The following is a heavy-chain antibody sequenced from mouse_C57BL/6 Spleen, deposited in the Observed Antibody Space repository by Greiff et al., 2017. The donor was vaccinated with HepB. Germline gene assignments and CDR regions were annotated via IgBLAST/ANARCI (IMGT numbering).Heavy chain of an antibody. CDR2: INPSNGGT. CDR3: ARYYGSRGDWYFDV. V-gene: IGHV1-53*01. Sequence: QVHVKQPGTELVKPGASVKLSCKASGYTFTSYWMHWVKQRPGQGLEWIGNINPSNGGTNYNEKFKSKATLTVDKSSSTAYMQLSSLTSEDSAVYYCARYYGSRGDWYFDVWGTGTTVTVSS. J-gene: IGHJ1*03. CDR1: GYTFTSYW. D-gene: IGHD1-1*01.